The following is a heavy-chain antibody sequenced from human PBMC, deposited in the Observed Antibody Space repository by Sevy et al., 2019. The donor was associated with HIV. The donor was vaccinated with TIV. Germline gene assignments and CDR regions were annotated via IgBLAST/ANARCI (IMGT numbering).Heavy chain of an antibody. Sequence: GGSLRLSCAASTFTFGHYAMHWVRQAPGKGLQWVAGILYEGSNEYYTDSVKGRFTISRDNSKNTLNLEMNNLRVEDTALYYCARDWGTPPTAILYYFDFWGQGIPVTVSS. CDR1: TFTFGHYA. D-gene: IGHD3-16*01. CDR3: ARDWGTPPTAILYYFDF. V-gene: IGHV3-30*04. CDR2: ILYEGSNE. J-gene: IGHJ4*02.